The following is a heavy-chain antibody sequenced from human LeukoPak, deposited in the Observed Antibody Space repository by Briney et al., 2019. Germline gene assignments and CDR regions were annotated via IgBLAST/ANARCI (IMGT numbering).Heavy chain of an antibody. CDR3: ARTGIAAPRGYYYMDV. V-gene: IGHV3-48*01. J-gene: IGHJ6*03. CDR2: ISSSSSTI. CDR1: GFTLSSYS. D-gene: IGHD6-6*01. Sequence: PGGSLRLSCAASGFTLSSYSMNWVRQAPGKGREWVSYISSSSSTIYYADSVKGRFTISRDNAKNSLYLQMNSLRAEDTAVYYCARTGIAAPRGYYYMDVWGKGTTVTVSS.